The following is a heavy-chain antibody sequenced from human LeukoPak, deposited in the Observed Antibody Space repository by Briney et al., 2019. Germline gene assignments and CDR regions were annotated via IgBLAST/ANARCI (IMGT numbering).Heavy chain of an antibody. Sequence: GGSLRLSCAASRFTFSSYWMTWVRQAPGKGLEWVANINQDGGEKYYVDSVKGRFTISRDKAKNSLYLQMNSLRAEDAAVYYCATDYHGYFDYWGQGTLVTVSS. CDR2: INQDGGEK. D-gene: IGHD1-14*01. CDR1: RFTFSSYW. CDR3: ATDYHGYFDY. V-gene: IGHV3-7*01. J-gene: IGHJ4*02.